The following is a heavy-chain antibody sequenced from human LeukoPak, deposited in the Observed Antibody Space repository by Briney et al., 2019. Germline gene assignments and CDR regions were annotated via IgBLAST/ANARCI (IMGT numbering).Heavy chain of an antibody. CDR1: GGSVSSYY. CDR2: IYYSGST. J-gene: IGHJ6*03. D-gene: IGHD5-18*01. Sequence: SETLSLTCTVSGGSVSSYYWSWIRQPPGKGLEWIGYIYYSGSTNYNPSLKSRVTISVDTSKNQFSLKLSSVTAADTAVYYCARVLPPGPYSYGYMDVWGKGTTVTVSS. CDR3: ARVLPPGPYSYGYMDV. V-gene: IGHV4-59*02.